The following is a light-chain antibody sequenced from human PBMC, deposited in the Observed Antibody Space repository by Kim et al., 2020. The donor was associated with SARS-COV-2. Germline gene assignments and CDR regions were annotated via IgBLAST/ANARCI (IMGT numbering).Light chain of an antibody. CDR3: ATWDSGLRSRL. V-gene: IGLV1-44*01. J-gene: IGLJ3*02. CDR1: NSKRGTYT. CDR2: SKC. Sequence: VTISRSGTNSKRGTYTVNGYQQLPGKAPKLLMFSKCHRRAGVPDRISDAKSGTSASLPINGLQSEDEAHYYYATWDSGLRSRLFGGGTKVTVL.